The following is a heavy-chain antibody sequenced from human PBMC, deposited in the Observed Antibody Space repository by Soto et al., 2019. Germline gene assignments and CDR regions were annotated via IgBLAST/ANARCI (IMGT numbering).Heavy chain of an antibody. J-gene: IGHJ5*02. CDR3: ARASTVTTYDGWFDP. CDR2: IWYDGDNK. CDR1: GFTFSSYG. D-gene: IGHD4-17*01. Sequence: QVQLVESGGGVVQPGRSLRLSCAASGFTFSSYGMHWVRQAPGKGLEWVAVIWYDGDNKYYADSVKGRFTISRDNSKNSLYLQMNSLRAEDTAVYYCARASTVTTYDGWFDPWGQGTLVTVSP. V-gene: IGHV3-33*01.